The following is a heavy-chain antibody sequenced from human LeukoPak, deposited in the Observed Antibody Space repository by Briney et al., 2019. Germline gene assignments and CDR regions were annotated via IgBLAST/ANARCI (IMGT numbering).Heavy chain of an antibody. Sequence: ASVKVSCKASGYTFTSYAMHWVRQAPGQRLEWMGWINAGNGNTKYSQKFQGRVTITRDTSASTAYMELSSLRSEDTAVYYRARPQGGGSGSYYIYYWGQGTLVTVSS. D-gene: IGHD3-10*01. J-gene: IGHJ4*02. V-gene: IGHV1-3*01. CDR2: INAGNGNT. CDR1: GYTFTSYA. CDR3: ARPQGGGSGSYYIYY.